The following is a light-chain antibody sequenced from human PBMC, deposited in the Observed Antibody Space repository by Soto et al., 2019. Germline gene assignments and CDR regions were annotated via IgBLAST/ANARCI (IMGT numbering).Light chain of an antibody. Sequence: QSALTQPPSVSGAPGQRVTISCTGSSSNTGAGYDVHWYQQFPGTVPKLLIYANSNRPSGVPDRFSGSKSGTSASLTITGLQAEDEADYYCQSYDSSLTVGVFGGGTKLTVL. J-gene: IGLJ3*02. CDR2: ANS. CDR1: SSNTGAGYD. V-gene: IGLV1-40*01. CDR3: QSYDSSLTVGV.